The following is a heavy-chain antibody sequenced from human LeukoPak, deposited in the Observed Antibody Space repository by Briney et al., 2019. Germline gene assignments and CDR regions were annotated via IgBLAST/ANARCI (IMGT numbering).Heavy chain of an antibody. CDR2: TSYDGSKK. CDR3: TRDRSGTYSVDY. CDR1: GFTFTSHG. Sequence: GGSLRLSCAASGFTFTSHGMHWVRQAPGKGLEWVADTSYDGSKKDYADSVKGRFTISRDDSEHTVYLQMNSLRTEDTAVYYCTRDRSGTYSVDYWGLGTLVTISS. V-gene: IGHV3-30*04. J-gene: IGHJ4*02. D-gene: IGHD1-26*01.